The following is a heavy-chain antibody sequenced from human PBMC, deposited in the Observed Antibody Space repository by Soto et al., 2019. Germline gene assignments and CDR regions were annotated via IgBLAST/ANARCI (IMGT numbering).Heavy chain of an antibody. CDR2: INVGNGNT. V-gene: IGHV1-3*01. D-gene: IGHD2-15*01. J-gene: IGHJ4*02. CDR3: AREGTHYTPFDL. CDR1: GYTFTDFA. Sequence: QAQLVQSGAEAKQPEASVRVSCKASGYTFTDFALHWVRQAPGQGLEWMGWINVGNGNTGYSRKFRGRVTNDRDMSASTAYIEVTSLTSEDTPIFYCAREGTHYTPFDLWGQGALVSVSS.